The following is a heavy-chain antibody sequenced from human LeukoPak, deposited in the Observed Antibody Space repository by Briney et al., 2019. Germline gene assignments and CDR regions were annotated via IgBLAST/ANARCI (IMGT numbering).Heavy chain of an antibody. D-gene: IGHD6-6*01. CDR3: AKDGGAARPDYYYYYYMDV. CDR1: GFTFDDYA. V-gene: IGHV3-43D*03. J-gene: IGHJ6*03. CDR2: ISWDGGST. Sequence: GGSLRLSCAASGFTFDDYAMHWVRQAPGKGLEWVSLISWDGGSTYYADSVKGRFTISRDNSKNSLYLQMNSLRAEDTALYYCAKDGGAARPDYYYYYYMDVWGKGTTVTVSS.